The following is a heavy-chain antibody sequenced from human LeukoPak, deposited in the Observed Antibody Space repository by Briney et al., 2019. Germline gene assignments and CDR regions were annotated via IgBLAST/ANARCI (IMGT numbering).Heavy chain of an antibody. V-gene: IGHV3-9*01. J-gene: IGHJ4*02. CDR2: ISWNSGSI. CDR3: ARSRNYYGSGSDYYFDY. D-gene: IGHD3-10*01. Sequence: GGSLRLSCAASGFTFDDYAMHWVRQAPGKGLEWVSGISWNSGSIGYADSVKGRFTISRDNAKNSLYLQMNSLRAEDTALYYCARSRNYYGSGSDYYFDYWGQGTLVTVSS. CDR1: GFTFDDYA.